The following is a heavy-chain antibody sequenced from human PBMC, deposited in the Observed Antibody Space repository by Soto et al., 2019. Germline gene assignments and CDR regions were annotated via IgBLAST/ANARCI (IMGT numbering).Heavy chain of an antibody. CDR1: GYTFTSYG. Sequence: QVQLVQSGAEVKKPGASVKVSCKASGYTFTSYGISWVRQAPGQGLEWMGWISAYNGNTNYAQKLQGRVTMTTDTPTSKAYMELRSLRSDDTGVYYCAGVASRYYGSKGDWFDPWGQGTLVTVSS. J-gene: IGHJ5*02. CDR2: ISAYNGNT. CDR3: AGVASRYYGSKGDWFDP. D-gene: IGHD3-10*01. V-gene: IGHV1-18*01.